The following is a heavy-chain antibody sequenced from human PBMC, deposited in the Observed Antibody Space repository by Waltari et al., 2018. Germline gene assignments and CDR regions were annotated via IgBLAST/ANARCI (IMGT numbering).Heavy chain of an antibody. CDR3: ARELDTAMAPVDV. J-gene: IGHJ6*02. Sequence: QVQLVQSGAEVKKPGASVKVPCKDSGSTFNSYDINWVRKATGQGLEWMGWMNPNSGNTGYAQKFQGRVTMTRNTSISTAYMELSSLRSEDTAVYYCARELDTAMAPVDVWGQGTTVTVSS. D-gene: IGHD5-18*01. CDR1: GSTFNSYD. V-gene: IGHV1-8*01. CDR2: MNPNSGNT.